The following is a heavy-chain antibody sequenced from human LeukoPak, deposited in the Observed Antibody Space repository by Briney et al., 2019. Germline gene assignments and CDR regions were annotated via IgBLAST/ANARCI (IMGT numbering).Heavy chain of an antibody. V-gene: IGHV4-59*01. J-gene: IGHJ4*02. CDR1: GGSISSYY. D-gene: IGHD6-13*01. CDR2: IYYSGST. Sequence: SETLSLTCTVSGGSISSYYWSWIRQPPGKGLEWVGYIYYSGSTNYNPSLKSRVTISVDTSKYQFSLKLSSVTAADTAVYYCARDFSSTWYYFDYWGQGTLVTVSS. CDR3: ARDFSSTWYYFDY.